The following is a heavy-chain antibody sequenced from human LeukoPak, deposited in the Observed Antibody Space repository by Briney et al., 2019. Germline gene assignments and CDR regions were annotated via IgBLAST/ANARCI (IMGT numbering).Heavy chain of an antibody. CDR2: ISSSSSSYI. Sequence: PGGSLRLSCAASGFTFSSYSMNWVRQAPGKGLEWVSSISSSSSSYIYYADSVKGRFTISRDNAKNSLYLQMNSLRAEDTAVYYCARATRGYSYGYGYWGQGTLVTVSS. CDR3: ARATRGYSYGYGY. V-gene: IGHV3-21*01. D-gene: IGHD5-18*01. J-gene: IGHJ4*02. CDR1: GFTFSSYS.